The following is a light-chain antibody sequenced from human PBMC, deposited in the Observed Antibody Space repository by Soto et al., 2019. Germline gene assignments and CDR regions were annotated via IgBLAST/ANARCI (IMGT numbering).Light chain of an antibody. J-gene: IGKJ4*01. CDR1: QSVSSFY. CDR3: QQYGGSPLT. Sequence: EIVLTQSPGTLSLSPGAGATLSCRASQSVSSFYLAWYQHKPGQAPRLLIYHTSIRATCIPDRFSGSGSGTDCSLTISRLEPEDFGAYYCQQYGGSPLTFGGGTKVEI. CDR2: HTS. V-gene: IGKV3-20*01.